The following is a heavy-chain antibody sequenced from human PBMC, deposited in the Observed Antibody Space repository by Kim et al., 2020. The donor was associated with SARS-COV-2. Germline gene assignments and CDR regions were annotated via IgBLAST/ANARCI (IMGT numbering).Heavy chain of an antibody. V-gene: IGHV3-23*01. CDR1: GFTFSSYA. CDR3: AKDIGAMAASMIVVVIKVGYAFDI. J-gene: IGHJ3*02. CDR2: ISGSGGST. Sequence: GGSLRLSCAASGFTFSSYAMSWVRQAPGKGLEWVSAISGSGGSTYYADSVKGRFTISRDNSKNTLYLQMNSLRAEDTAVYYCAKDIGAMAASMIVVVIKVGYAFDIWGQGTMVTVSS. D-gene: IGHD3-22*01.